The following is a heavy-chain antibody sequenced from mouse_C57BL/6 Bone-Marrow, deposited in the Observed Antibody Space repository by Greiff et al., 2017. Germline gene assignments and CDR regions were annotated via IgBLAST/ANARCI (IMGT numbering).Heavy chain of an antibody. J-gene: IGHJ3*01. D-gene: IGHD2-1*01. V-gene: IGHV1-82*01. Sequence: QVQLQQSGPELVKPGASVKISCKASGYAFSRSWMNWVKQRPGKGLEWIGRIYPGDGDTNYNGKFKGKATLTANKSSSTAYMQLRSLTSEDSAVYFCAREWAYGNYEGDYWGQGTLVTVSS. CDR3: AREWAYGNYEGDY. CDR1: GYAFSRSW. CDR2: IYPGDGDT.